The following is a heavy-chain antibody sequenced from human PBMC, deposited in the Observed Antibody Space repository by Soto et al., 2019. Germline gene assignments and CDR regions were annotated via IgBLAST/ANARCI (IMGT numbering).Heavy chain of an antibody. Sequence: ASVKVSCKASGFRFTYYGITWVRQAPGQGLEWMGWISAHNGNTNYAQKLEGRVTMTTDTSTSTAYMELRSLRSDDTALYYCARSYCSTSTCYSYWLDPWGQGTLVTVSS. CDR3: ARSYCSTSTCYSYWLDP. V-gene: IGHV1-18*04. CDR1: GFRFTYYG. CDR2: ISAHNGNT. D-gene: IGHD2-2*02. J-gene: IGHJ5*02.